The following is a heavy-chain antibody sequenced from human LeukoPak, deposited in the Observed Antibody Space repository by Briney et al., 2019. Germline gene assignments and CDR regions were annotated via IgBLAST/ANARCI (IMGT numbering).Heavy chain of an antibody. J-gene: IGHJ4*02. CDR3: ARGDFWSGYPFDY. CDR2: INHSGST. V-gene: IGHV4-34*01. CDR1: GGSFSGYY. D-gene: IGHD3-3*01. Sequence: SDTLSLTCAVYGGSFSGYYWSWIRQPPGKGLEWIGEINHSGSTNYNPSLKSRVTISVDTSKNQFSLKLSSVTAADTAVYYCARGDFWSGYPFDYWGQGTLVTVSS.